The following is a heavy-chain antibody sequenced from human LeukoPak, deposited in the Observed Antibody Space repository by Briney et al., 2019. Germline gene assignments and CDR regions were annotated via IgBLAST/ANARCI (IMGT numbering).Heavy chain of an antibody. CDR2: IYYSGST. Sequence: WVRQPPGKGLEWIGSIYYSGSTYYNPSLKSRVTISVDTSKNQFSLKLSSVTAADMAVYYCARGRGEGRGIAMIRGVRAPSYNWFDPWGHGILVTVSS. D-gene: IGHD3-10*01. J-gene: IGHJ5*02. V-gene: IGHV4-39*07. CDR3: ARGRGEGRGIAMIRGVRAPSYNWFDP.